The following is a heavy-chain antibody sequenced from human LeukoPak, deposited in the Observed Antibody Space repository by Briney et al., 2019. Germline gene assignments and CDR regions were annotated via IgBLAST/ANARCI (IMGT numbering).Heavy chain of an antibody. Sequence: GASVKVSCKASGYTFTSYYIHWVRQAPGQGLEWMGIFNPSGGGTTYAQKFQGRVTMTSDMSTSTVYMELSSLRSEDTAVYYCARDLRDGYNIVGAILGYWGQGTLVTVS. D-gene: IGHD2-21*01. J-gene: IGHJ4*02. CDR2: FNPSGGGT. V-gene: IGHV1-46*01. CDR3: ARDLRDGYNIVGAILGY. CDR1: GYTFTSYY.